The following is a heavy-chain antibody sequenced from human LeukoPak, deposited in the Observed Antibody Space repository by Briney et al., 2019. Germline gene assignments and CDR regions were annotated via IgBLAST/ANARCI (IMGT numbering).Heavy chain of an antibody. J-gene: IGHJ4*02. D-gene: IGHD1-26*01. CDR3: AREGVGNNKNFDY. V-gene: IGHV1-2*02. Sequence: ASVKVSCKASGYTFTGFYFHWVRQAPGQGLEWVGCIHPNSDGATYAQRFQGRVTMTRDTSISTAYMELDRLRSDDTAVYYCAREGVGNNKNFDYWGQGTLATVSS. CDR2: IHPNSDGA. CDR1: GYTFTGFY.